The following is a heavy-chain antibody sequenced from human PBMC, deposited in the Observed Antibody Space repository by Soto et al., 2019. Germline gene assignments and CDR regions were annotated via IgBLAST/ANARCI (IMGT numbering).Heavy chain of an antibody. V-gene: IGHV1-46*01. CDR3: ARTPRSYYDSSGDDAFDI. CDR1: GYTFTSYY. J-gene: IGHJ3*02. D-gene: IGHD3-22*01. Sequence: ASVKVSCKASGYTFTSYYMHWVRQAPGQGLEWMGIISPSGGSTSYAQKFQGRVTMTRDTSTSTVYMELSSLRSEDTAVYYCARTPRSYYDSSGDDAFDIWGQGTMVTVSS. CDR2: ISPSGGST.